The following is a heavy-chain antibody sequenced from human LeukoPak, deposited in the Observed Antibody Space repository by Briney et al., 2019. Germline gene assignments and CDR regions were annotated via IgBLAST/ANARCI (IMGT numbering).Heavy chain of an antibody. V-gene: IGHV4-34*01. J-gene: IGHJ4*02. D-gene: IGHD4-17*01. Sequence: SETLSLTCAVYGGSFSSYYWSWIRQPPGKGLEWIGEINHSGSTNYNPSLKSRVTISVDTSKNQFSLKLSSVTAADTAVYYCASRDYGDYGHTIPMYYFDYWGQGTLVTVSS. CDR3: ASRDYGDYGHTIPMYYFDY. CDR1: GGSFSSYY. CDR2: INHSGST.